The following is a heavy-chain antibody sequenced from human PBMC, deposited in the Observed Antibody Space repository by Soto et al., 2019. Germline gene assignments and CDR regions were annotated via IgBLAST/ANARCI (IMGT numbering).Heavy chain of an antibody. CDR1: GGTFSSYA. V-gene: IGHV1-69*13. CDR2: IIPIFGTA. CDR3: ARDREYNWNYNWFDP. D-gene: IGHD1-7*01. Sequence: SVKVSCKASGGTFSSYAISWVRQAPGQGLEWMGGIIPIFGTANYAQKLQGRVTMTADESTSTAYMELSSLRSEDTAVYYCARDREYNWNYNWFDPWGQGTLVTVSS. J-gene: IGHJ5*02.